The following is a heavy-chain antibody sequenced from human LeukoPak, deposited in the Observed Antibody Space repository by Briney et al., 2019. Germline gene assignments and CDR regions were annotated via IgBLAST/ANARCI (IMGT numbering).Heavy chain of an antibody. D-gene: IGHD6-19*01. Sequence: QPGGSLRLSCAASGITFSSYAMSWVRQAPGKGLEWVSAISGSGGSTYYADSVKGRFTISRDNSKNTLYLQMNSLRAEDTAVYYCAKGRTFGPQYSSGYDAFDIWGQGTMVTVSS. J-gene: IGHJ3*02. CDR3: AKGRTFGPQYSSGYDAFDI. CDR1: GITFSSYA. CDR2: ISGSGGST. V-gene: IGHV3-23*01.